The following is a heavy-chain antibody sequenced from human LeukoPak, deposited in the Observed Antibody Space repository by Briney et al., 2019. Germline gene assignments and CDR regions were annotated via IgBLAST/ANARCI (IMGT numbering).Heavy chain of an antibody. CDR3: ARGRTTFDY. Sequence: SETLSLTCAVSGGSIISTNWWNWVRQPPGKGLEWIGYIYYSGNTNYNPSLKSRVTISVDTSKNQFSLKLSSVTAADTAVYYCARGRTTFDYWGQGTLVTVSS. V-gene: IGHV4-4*02. CDR2: IYYSGNT. J-gene: IGHJ4*02. CDR1: GGSIISTNW. D-gene: IGHD2/OR15-2a*01.